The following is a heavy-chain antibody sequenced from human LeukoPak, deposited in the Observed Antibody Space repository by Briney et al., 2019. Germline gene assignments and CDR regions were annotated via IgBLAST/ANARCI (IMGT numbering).Heavy chain of an antibody. CDR3: AREYDSSGYQSYGMDV. CDR1: GFTFSSYG. D-gene: IGHD3-22*01. V-gene: IGHV3-30*03. Sequence: GGSLRLSCAASGFTFSSYGMHWVRQAPGKGLEWVAVISYDGSNKYFADSVKGRFTISRDNSKNTLYLQMNSLRAEDTAVYYCAREYDSSGYQSYGMDVWGQGTTVTVSS. J-gene: IGHJ6*02. CDR2: ISYDGSNK.